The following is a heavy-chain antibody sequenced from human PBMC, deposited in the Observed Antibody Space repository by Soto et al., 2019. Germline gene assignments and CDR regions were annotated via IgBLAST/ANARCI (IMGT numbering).Heavy chain of an antibody. CDR2: IRYDGSNR. D-gene: IGHD2-15*01. CDR1: GFAFSNYV. CDR3: ARDIVMVVMVEGTVYGMDV. V-gene: IGHV3-33*01. J-gene: IGHJ6*02. Sequence: QVQLVVSGGGVVQPGTSLRLSCGASGFAFSNYVMHWVRQAPGNGLEWVAAIRYDGSNRHYADSVKGRFTISRDNSKNTLYLQMNSLSAEDTAVYYCARDIVMVVMVEGTVYGMDVWGQGTTVTVSS.